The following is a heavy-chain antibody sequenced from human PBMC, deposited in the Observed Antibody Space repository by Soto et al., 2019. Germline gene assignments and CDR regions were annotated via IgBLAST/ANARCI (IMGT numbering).Heavy chain of an antibody. CDR3: ARPLRDRNYYYGMAV. Sequence: QVQLVQSGAEMQQPGASVRVSCKASGGTFSKYAFSWVRQAPGQGLEWLGGTIPMFGTPNYAQKFQGRVAISSDESTATVYMALSSLRSEDTAVYFCARPLRDRNYYYGMAVWGQGTTVTGSS. J-gene: IGHJ6*02. V-gene: IGHV1-69*01. CDR1: GGTFSKYA. CDR2: TIPMFGTP. D-gene: IGHD3-22*01.